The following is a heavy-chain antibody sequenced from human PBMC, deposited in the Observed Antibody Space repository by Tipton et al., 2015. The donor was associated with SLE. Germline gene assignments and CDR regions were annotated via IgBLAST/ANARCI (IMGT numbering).Heavy chain of an antibody. CDR2: IRSKAYGGTA. Sequence: SLRLSCTASGFTFGDYAMSWVRQAPGKGLEWVGFIRSKAYGGTAEYAASVKGRFTISRDDSKGIAYLQMNSLKTEDTAVYCCTRRVGAPGWFDPWGQGTLVTVSS. V-gene: IGHV3-49*04. CDR3: TRRVGAPGWFDP. CDR1: GFTFGDYA. J-gene: IGHJ5*02. D-gene: IGHD1-26*01.